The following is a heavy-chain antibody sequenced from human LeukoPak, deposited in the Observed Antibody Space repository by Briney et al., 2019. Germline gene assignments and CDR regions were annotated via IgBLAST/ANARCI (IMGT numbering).Heavy chain of an antibody. CDR1: GGSISSSSYY. V-gene: IGHV4-39*01. CDR3: ARGWGSGTLSPHYFDY. J-gene: IGHJ4*02. Sequence: SETLSLTCTVSGGSISSSSYYWGWIRQPPGKGLEWIGSIYYSGSTYYNPSLKSRVTISVGTSKNQFSLKLSSVTAADTAVYYCARGWGSGTLSPHYFDYWGQGTLVTVSS. CDR2: IYYSGST. D-gene: IGHD3-10*01.